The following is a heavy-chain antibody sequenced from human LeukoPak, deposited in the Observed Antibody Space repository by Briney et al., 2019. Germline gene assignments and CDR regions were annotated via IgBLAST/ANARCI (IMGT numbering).Heavy chain of an antibody. V-gene: IGHV3-30-3*01. D-gene: IGHD3-16*02. CDR2: ISYDGSNK. CDR3: ARPRYTAGYDL. CDR1: GFTFSSYA. J-gene: IGHJ3*01. Sequence: GGSLRLSCAASGFTFSSYAMHWVRQAPGKGLEWVAVISYDGSNKYYADSVKGRFTISRDNSRNSLYLQMNSLRVEDTAMYYCARPRYTAGYDLWGQGTLVTVSS.